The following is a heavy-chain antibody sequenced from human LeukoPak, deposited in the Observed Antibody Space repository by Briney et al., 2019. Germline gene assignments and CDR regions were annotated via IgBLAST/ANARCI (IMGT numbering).Heavy chain of an antibody. V-gene: IGHV4-39*07. CDR3: ARDWLSGSRAFDS. CDR2: IYYSGST. D-gene: IGHD3-3*01. J-gene: IGHJ3*02. CDR1: GGSISSSSYY. Sequence: SETLSLTCTVSGGSISSSSYYWGWIRQPPGKGLEWIGSIYYSGSTYYNPSLKSRVTISVDTSKNQFSLKLSSVTAADTAVYYCARDWLSGSRAFDSWGQGTMVTVSS.